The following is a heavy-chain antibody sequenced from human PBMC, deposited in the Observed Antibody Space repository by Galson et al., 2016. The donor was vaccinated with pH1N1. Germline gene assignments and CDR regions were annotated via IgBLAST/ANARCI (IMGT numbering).Heavy chain of an antibody. D-gene: IGHD6-13*01. Sequence: SVKVSCKASGDIFINYPISWVRQAPGQGLEWMGGIMPIFDKPTYAQKFQGRVTITTDKSTSTTYMVLSSLRSEDTAVYYCARHTRWGGSSSFDYWGQGALVTVSS. J-gene: IGHJ4*02. CDR2: IMPIFDKP. V-gene: IGHV1-69*05. CDR1: GDIFINYP. CDR3: ARHTRWGGSSSFDY.